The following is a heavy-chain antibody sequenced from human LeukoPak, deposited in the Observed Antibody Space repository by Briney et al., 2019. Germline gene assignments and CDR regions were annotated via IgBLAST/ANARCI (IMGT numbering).Heavy chain of an antibody. D-gene: IGHD6-19*01. J-gene: IGHJ4*02. CDR1: GYTLTELS. Sequence: ASVKVSCKVSGYTLTELSMHWVRQAPGKGLEWMGGFDPEDGETIYAQKFQGRVTMTEDTSTDTAYMELSSLRSEDTAVYYRATATYSSGWSDLDYWGQGTLVTVSS. CDR2: FDPEDGET. CDR3: ATATYSSGWSDLDY. V-gene: IGHV1-24*01.